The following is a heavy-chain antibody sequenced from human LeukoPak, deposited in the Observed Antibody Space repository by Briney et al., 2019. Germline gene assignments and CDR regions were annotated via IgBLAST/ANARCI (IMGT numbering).Heavy chain of an antibody. CDR1: GGSISNNNYY. D-gene: IGHD3-10*01. J-gene: IGHJ3*02. V-gene: IGHV4-39*01. CDR2: IYYNGNT. Sequence: SETLSLTCTVSGGSISNNNYYWGYIRQPPGKGLEWIGSIYYNGNTYQNTSLKSRVSISVDTSKNQFSLKLSSVTAADTAVYYCARLGRLSSGSYYGLADIWGQGTMVTVSS. CDR3: ARLGRLSSGSYYGLADI.